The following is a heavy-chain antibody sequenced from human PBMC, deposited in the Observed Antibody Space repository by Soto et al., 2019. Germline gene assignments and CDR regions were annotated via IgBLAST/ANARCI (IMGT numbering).Heavy chain of an antibody. CDR3: ARGDYGSNRYYYYGLDV. D-gene: IGHD4-17*01. CDR1: GGSLSNYY. Sequence: QAQLQQWGAGLLKPSETLSLSCTVYGGSLSNYYWNWIRQPPGKGLEWIGEINHSGSTNYNPSLKSRVTIPVDTSKNQFSLTLSSVTAADTAVYYCARGDYGSNRYYYYGLDVWGQGTTVTVSS. J-gene: IGHJ6*02. V-gene: IGHV4-34*01. CDR2: INHSGST.